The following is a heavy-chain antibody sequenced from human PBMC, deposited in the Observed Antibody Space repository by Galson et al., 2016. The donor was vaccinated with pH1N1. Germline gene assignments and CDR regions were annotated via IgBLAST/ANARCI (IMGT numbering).Heavy chain of an antibody. Sequence: SLRLSCATSGFNFGDYAMGWVRQAPGKGLQWVGFIRTKAHGGTTEYAASGKGRFIISRDDSKNIAYLQVNSLKTEDTAVYYCARGLREFDYWGQGTLVTVSS. J-gene: IGHJ4*02. CDR1: GFNFGDYA. CDR3: ARGLREFDY. CDR2: IRTKAHGGTT. V-gene: IGHV3-49*04.